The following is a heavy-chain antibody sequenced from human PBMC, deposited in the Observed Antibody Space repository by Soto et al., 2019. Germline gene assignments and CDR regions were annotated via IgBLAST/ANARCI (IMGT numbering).Heavy chain of an antibody. J-gene: IGHJ6*02. Sequence: GGSLRLSCAASGFTVSTNHMSWVRQAPGKGLEWVSVIYSGGSTYYADSVKGRFTISRDNSKNTLYLQVNSLRAEDTAVYYCARYGIQYYGMDVWGQGTTVTVSS. D-gene: IGHD5-18*01. CDR2: IYSGGST. CDR1: GFTVSTNH. CDR3: ARYGIQYYGMDV. V-gene: IGHV3-53*01.